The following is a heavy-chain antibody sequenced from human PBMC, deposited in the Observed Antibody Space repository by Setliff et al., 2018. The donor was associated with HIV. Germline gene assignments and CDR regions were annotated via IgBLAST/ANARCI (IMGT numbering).Heavy chain of an antibody. CDR1: GGSVSNYY. CDR2: INTSGST. CDR3: ARGNSGWSSFDY. J-gene: IGHJ4*02. V-gene: IGHV4-4*07. Sequence: SETLSLTCTVSGGSVSNYYWTWIRQSAGKGLEWIGHINTSGSTKYNPSLKSRLTMSVDSSGNQFSLTLTSVTAADTAVYYCARGNSGWSSFDYWGQGTLVTVSS. D-gene: IGHD6-19*01.